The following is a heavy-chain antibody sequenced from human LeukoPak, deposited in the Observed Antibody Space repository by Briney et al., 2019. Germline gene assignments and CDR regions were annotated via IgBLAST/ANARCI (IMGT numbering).Heavy chain of an antibody. CDR2: IYYSGST. J-gene: IGHJ4*02. CDR1: GGSISSYY. CDR3: ARPSRSGYYRGCYFDY. D-gene: IGHD3-22*01. V-gene: IGHV4-59*12. Sequence: SETLSLTCTVSGGSISSYYWSWIRQPPGKGLEWIGYIYYSGSTNYNPSLKSRVTISVDTSKNQFSLKLSSVTAADTAVYYCARPSRSGYYRGCYFDYWGQGTLVTVSA.